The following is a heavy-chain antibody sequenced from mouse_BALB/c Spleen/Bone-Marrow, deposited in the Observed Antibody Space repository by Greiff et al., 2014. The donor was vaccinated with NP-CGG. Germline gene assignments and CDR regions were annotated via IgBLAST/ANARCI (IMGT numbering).Heavy chain of an antibody. V-gene: IGHV1S56*01. CDR3: ARDTMDY. Sequence: VKLQESGPELVKPGASVRISCKASGYTFTSYYIHWVKQRPGQGLEWIGWIYPGNVNTKYNEKFKGKATLTVDKSSSTAYMQLSSLTSEDSAVYFCARDTMDYWGQGTSVTVSS. CDR1: GYTFTSYY. CDR2: IYPGNVNT. J-gene: IGHJ4*01.